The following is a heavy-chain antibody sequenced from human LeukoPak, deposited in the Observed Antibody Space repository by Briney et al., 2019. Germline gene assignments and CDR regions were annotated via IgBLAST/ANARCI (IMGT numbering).Heavy chain of an antibody. CDR1: GFILISYW. CDR2: IYPFNSDI. V-gene: IGHV5-51*01. Sequence: GESLKISCKVSGFILISYWIDWVRQLPGRGREGMGIIYPFNSDIRYSPSSQGQVTVSFDKSISTAYLQWSSLKASDTAIYYCARRSVDYGMDVWGQGTTVTVSS. CDR3: ARRSVDYGMDV. J-gene: IGHJ6*02.